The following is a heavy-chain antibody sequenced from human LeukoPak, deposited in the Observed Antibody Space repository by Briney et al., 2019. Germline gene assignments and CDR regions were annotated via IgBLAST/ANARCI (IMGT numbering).Heavy chain of an antibody. D-gene: IGHD3-16*01. CDR3: ARAWDYVYNWFDP. J-gene: IGHJ5*02. CDR2: IYYSGST. Sequence: PSQTLSLTCTVSGGSISSGDYYWSWIRQPPGKGLEWIGYIYYSGSTYYNPSLKSRVTISVDTSKNQFSLKLSSVTAADTAVYYCARAWDYVYNWFDPWGQGTLDTVSS. V-gene: IGHV4-30-4*01. CDR1: GGSISSGDYY.